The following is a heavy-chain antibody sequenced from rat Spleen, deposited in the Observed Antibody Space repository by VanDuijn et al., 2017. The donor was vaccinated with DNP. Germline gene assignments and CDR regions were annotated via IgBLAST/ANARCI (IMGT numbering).Heavy chain of an antibody. CDR2: IYTGSGGT. J-gene: IGHJ1*01. CDR3: ARRRLPYWYFDF. V-gene: IGHV1-43*01. D-gene: IGHD1-4*01. Sequence: QVQLQQSGAELAKPGSSVKISCKASGYTFTTYYIGWIKQTTRQGLEYIGYIYTGSGGTNYNEKFKGKATLTVDKSSSTAFMQLSSLTPDDSAVYYCARRRLPYWYFDFWGPGTMVTVSS. CDR1: GYTFTTYY.